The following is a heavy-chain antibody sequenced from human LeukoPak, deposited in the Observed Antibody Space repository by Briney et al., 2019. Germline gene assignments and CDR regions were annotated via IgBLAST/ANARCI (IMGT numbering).Heavy chain of an antibody. CDR2: MNPNSGNT. J-gene: IGHJ6*02. Sequence: ASVKVSCKGSGYTFTSYDINWVRQATGQGLEWMGWMNPNSGNTGYAQKFQGRVTMTRNTSISTAYMELSSLRSEDTAVYYCAMTSPYCSSCGMDVWGQGTTVTVSS. CDR3: AMTSPYCSSCGMDV. V-gene: IGHV1-8*01. CDR1: GYTFTSYD. D-gene: IGHD2-2*01.